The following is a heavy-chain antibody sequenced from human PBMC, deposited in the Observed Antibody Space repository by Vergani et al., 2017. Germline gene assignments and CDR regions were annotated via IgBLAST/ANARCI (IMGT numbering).Heavy chain of an antibody. CDR2: ISSSSSTI. D-gene: IGHD4-11*01. Sequence: EVQLVESGGGLVQPGGSLRLSCAASGFTFSSYSMNWVRQAPGKGLEWVSYISSSSSTIYYADSVKGRFTISRDNAKNSLYLQMNSLRAEDTAVYYCARGQTTVTFGPNMDVWGKGTTVIVSS. V-gene: IGHV3-48*04. CDR3: ARGQTTVTFGPNMDV. J-gene: IGHJ6*03. CDR1: GFTFSSYS.